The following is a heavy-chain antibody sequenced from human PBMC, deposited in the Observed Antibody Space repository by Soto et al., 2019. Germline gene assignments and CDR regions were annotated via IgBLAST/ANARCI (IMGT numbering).Heavy chain of an antibody. D-gene: IGHD4-17*01. CDR3: AVSSTVYNWFDP. CDR1: GGTFSSYT. V-gene: IGHV1-69*02. J-gene: IGHJ5*02. Sequence: SVKVSCKASGGTFSSYTISWVRQAPGQGLEWMGRIIPILGIANYAQKFQGRVTITADKSTSTAYMELSSLRFEDTAVYYCAVSSTVYNWFDPWGQGTLVTVSS. CDR2: IIPILGIA.